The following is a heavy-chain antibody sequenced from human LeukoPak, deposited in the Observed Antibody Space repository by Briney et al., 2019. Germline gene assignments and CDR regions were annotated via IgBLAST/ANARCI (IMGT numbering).Heavy chain of an antibody. D-gene: IGHD2-8*01. CDR3: ARDQYCTNGVCQWYFDL. CDR2: IIPILGIA. V-gene: IGHV1-69*04. J-gene: IGHJ2*01. CDR1: GGTFSSYT. Sequence: GSSVKDSCKASGGTFSSYTISWVRQAPGQGLEWMGRIIPILGIANYAQKFQGRVTITADKSTSTAYMELSSLRSEDTAVYYCARDQYCTNGVCQWYFDLWGRGTLVTVSS.